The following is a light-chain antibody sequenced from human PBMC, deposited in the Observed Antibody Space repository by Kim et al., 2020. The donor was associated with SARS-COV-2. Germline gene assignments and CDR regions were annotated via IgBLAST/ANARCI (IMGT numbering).Light chain of an antibody. CDR1: SFGRKN. V-gene: IGLV3-9*01. Sequence: SVAPGQTASSTCGGNSFGRKNVHWYQQKPGQAPVLVIFRDNNRPSGIPERFSASTSGNTATLTINGAQAGDEADYYCQVWDSDTYLFGTGTKVTVL. CDR3: QVWDSDTYL. CDR2: RDN. J-gene: IGLJ1*01.